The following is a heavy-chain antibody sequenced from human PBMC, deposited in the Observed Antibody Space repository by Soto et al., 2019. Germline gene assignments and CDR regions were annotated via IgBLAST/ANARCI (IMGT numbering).Heavy chain of an antibody. CDR2: IYYSGST. Sequence: SETLSLTCTVSGGSISSYYWSWIRQPPGKGLEWIGYIYYSGSTNYNPSLKSRVTISVDTSKNQFSLKLSSVTAADTAVYYCARSLIGELHWFDPWGQGTLVTVA. J-gene: IGHJ5*02. V-gene: IGHV4-59*08. CDR3: ARSLIGELHWFDP. D-gene: IGHD3-10*01. CDR1: GGSISSYY.